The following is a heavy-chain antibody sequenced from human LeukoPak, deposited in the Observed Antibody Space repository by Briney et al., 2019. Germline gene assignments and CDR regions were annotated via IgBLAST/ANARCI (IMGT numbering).Heavy chain of an antibody. V-gene: IGHV4-30-2*01. CDR2: IYHSGST. J-gene: IGHJ4*02. CDR3: ARGVGSSWFSTGY. D-gene: IGHD6-13*01. Sequence: SETLSLTCTVSGGSISSGGYYWSWIRQPPGKGLEWIGYIYHSGSTYYNPSLKSRVTISVDRSKNQFSLKLSSVTAADTAVYYCARGVGSSWFSTGYWGQGTLVTVSS. CDR1: GGSISSGGYY.